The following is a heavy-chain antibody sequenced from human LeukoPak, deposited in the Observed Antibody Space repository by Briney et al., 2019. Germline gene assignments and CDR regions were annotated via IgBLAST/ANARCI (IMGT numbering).Heavy chain of an antibody. V-gene: IGHV3-7*01. D-gene: IGHD3-10*02. CDR1: GFTFSKYW. CDR3: AELGITMIGGV. CDR2: IKQDGSEK. J-gene: IGHJ6*04. Sequence: PEGSLRLSCAASGFTFSKYWMSWVRQAPGKGLEWVANIKQDGSEKYYVDSVKGRFTISRDNAKNSLYLQMNSLRAEDTAVYYCAELGITMIGGVWGKGTTVTISS.